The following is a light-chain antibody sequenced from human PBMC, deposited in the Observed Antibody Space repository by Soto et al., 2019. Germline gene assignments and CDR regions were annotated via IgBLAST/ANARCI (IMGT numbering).Light chain of an antibody. Sequence: SYELTQPLSVSVSPGKTASITCSGDKLGDKYACWYQQKPGQSPVLVIYQDTKRPSGIPERFSGSNCGNTATLTISGTQAMDEADYYCQAWDSGVVFGGGTKLTVL. CDR3: QAWDSGVV. CDR2: QDT. CDR1: KLGDKY. J-gene: IGLJ2*01. V-gene: IGLV3-1*01.